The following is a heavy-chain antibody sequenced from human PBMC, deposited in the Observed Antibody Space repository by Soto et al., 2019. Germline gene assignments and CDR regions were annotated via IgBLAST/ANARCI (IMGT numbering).Heavy chain of an antibody. CDR3: SRVERGTATTVVDAFDI. CDR2: MSHSGGT. D-gene: IGHD1-1*01. Sequence: QVQLQQWGAGLLKPSETLSLTCAVYGGFVSSGSYYWSWIRQPPGKGLEWIGEMSHSGGTHFNPSLKGRVTISVDTSTIQFSLKMSSVTAADTALYYCSRVERGTATTVVDAFDIWGPGTMVTVSS. J-gene: IGHJ3*02. CDR1: GGFVSSGSYY. V-gene: IGHV4-34*01.